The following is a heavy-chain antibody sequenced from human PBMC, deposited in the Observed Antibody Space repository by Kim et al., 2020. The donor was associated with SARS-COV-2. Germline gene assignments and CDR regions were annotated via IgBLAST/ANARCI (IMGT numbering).Heavy chain of an antibody. J-gene: IGHJ6*02. D-gene: IGHD2-15*01. V-gene: IGHV1-3*01. CDR3: ARALPNLRGDCSGGSCYYYYGMDV. CDR1: GYTFTSYA. CDR2: INAGNGNT. Sequence: ASVKVSCKASGYTFTSYAMHWVRQAPGQRLEWMGWINAGNGNTKYSQKFQGRVTITRDTSASTAYMELSSLRSEDTAVYYCARALPNLRGDCSGGSCYYYYGMDVWGQGTTVTVSS.